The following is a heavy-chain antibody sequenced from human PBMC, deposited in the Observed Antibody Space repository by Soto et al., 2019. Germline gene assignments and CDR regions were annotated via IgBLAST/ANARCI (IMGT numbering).Heavy chain of an antibody. CDR1: GFTFTGHY. J-gene: IGHJ5*02. Sequence: ASVKVSCKTSGFTFTGHYIHWLRQAPGQGPEWMGWINPNTGGTEYAQKFQGWFTMTRDTSISTVYMELSRLESKDSAIYYCSREASEGNWLDAWGQGTRVTVSS. CDR2: INPNTGGT. CDR3: SREASEGNWLDA. V-gene: IGHV1-2*04.